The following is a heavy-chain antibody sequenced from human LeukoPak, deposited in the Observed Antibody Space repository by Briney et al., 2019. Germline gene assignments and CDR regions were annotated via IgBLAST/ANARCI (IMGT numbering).Heavy chain of an antibody. CDR2: LSWNSAYI. J-gene: IGHJ4*02. Sequence: GGSLRLSCAPSGFTFDDYAMHWVRQAPGKGLEWVSGLSWNSAYIGYADSVKGRFTISRDNAKNSLYLQMNSLRAEDTALYYCAKGHFGSGAYPDSWGQGTLVTVSS. D-gene: IGHD3-10*01. CDR1: GFTFDDYA. V-gene: IGHV3-9*01. CDR3: AKGHFGSGAYPDS.